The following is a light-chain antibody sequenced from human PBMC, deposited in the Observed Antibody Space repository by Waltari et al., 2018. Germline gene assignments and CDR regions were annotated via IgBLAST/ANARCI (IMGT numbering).Light chain of an antibody. CDR3: CSYAGFGIYV. CDR1: SSDVGNYKL. CDR2: EVT. J-gene: IGLJ1*01. Sequence: QSGLTQPASVSGSPGQSITISCTGTSSDVGNYKLVPWYQQSPGKAPKLMVYEVTKRASGVSDRLSGSKSGNTASLTIYGLQSEDEADYYCCSYAGFGIYVFGTGTKVTVL. V-gene: IGLV2-23*02.